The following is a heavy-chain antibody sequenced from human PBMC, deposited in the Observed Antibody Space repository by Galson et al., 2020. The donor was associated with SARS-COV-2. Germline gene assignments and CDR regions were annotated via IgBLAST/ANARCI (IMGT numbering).Heavy chain of an antibody. V-gene: IGHV4-59*01. CDR2: VYYRGST. D-gene: IGHD2-8*01. Sequence: SETLSLTCTASGDPINSYYWNWIRQPPGKGLEWIGFVYYRGSTNYNPSLKSRVTISIDTPKNQFSLNLASVTAADTAVYYCARAGLELGTNGYYQYGMDGLGQGTTVTVSS. CDR1: GDPINSYY. J-gene: IGHJ6*02. CDR3: ARAGLELGTNGYYQYGMDG.